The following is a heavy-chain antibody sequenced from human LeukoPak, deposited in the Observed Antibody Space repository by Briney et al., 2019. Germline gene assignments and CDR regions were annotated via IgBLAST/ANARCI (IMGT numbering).Heavy chain of an antibody. D-gene: IGHD2-2*01. Sequence: GGSLRLSGAASGFTFSSYWMNWVRQAPGKGLEWVSYISSSSSTIYYADSVKGRFSISRDNAKSSLYLQMNSLRAEDTAVYYCASPPFGCSSTSCYGYWGQGTLVSVSS. CDR2: ISSSSSTI. CDR3: ASPPFGCSSTSCYGY. J-gene: IGHJ4*02. CDR1: GFTFSSYW. V-gene: IGHV3-48*01.